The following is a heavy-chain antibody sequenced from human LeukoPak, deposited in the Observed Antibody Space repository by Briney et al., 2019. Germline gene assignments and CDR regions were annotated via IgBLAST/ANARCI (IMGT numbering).Heavy chain of an antibody. CDR1: GYTFTGFY. CDR3: GGGREYTYGPFDY. D-gene: IGHD5-18*01. Sequence: ASVKVSCKASGYTFTGFYMHWVRPAPGQGLEWMGWINPNSGGTNYAQKFQGRVIMTRDTAIRTAYLALSRLRADDTAVYYCGGGREYTYGPFDYWGQGTLVTVSS. V-gene: IGHV1-2*02. J-gene: IGHJ4*02. CDR2: INPNSGGT.